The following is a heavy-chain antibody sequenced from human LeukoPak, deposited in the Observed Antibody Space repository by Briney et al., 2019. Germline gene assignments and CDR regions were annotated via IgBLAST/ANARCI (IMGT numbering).Heavy chain of an antibody. D-gene: IGHD1-1*01. V-gene: IGHV3-23*01. J-gene: IGHJ5*02. CDR1: GFIFSSYA. CDR3: ATTRRTGNWFDP. CDR2: LSGSGGNT. Sequence: GGSLRLSCAASGFIFSSYAMSWVRQAPGKGLEWVSALSGSGGNTYYADSVKGRFTISRDNSKNTLYLQMNSLRAEDTAVYYCATTRRTGNWFDPRGQGTLVTVSS.